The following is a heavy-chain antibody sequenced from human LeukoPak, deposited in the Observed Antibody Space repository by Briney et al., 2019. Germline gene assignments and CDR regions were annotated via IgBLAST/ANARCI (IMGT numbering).Heavy chain of an antibody. Sequence: GGSLRLSCAASGFTFSDYYMSWIRQAPGKGLEWVSYISSSGSTIYYADSVKGRFTISRDNAKNSLYLQMNSLRAEDTAVYYCARSEYSRSSDAFDIWGQGTMVTVSS. D-gene: IGHD6-6*01. CDR2: ISSSGSTI. CDR1: GFTFSDYY. CDR3: ARSEYSRSSDAFDI. V-gene: IGHV3-11*01. J-gene: IGHJ3*02.